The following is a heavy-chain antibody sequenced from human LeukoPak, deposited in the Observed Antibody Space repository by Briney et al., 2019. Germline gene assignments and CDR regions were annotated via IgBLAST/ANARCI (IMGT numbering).Heavy chain of an antibody. J-gene: IGHJ4*02. CDR2: ISGTGGST. CDR1: GFTFSSYA. D-gene: IGHD6-13*01. CDR3: AKDRAATGTYYFDY. Sequence: PGGSLRLSCAASGFTFSSYAMSWVRQAPGKGLEWVSAISGTGGSTYYADSVKGRFTISRDNSKNMLYLQMNSLRAEDTAVYYCAKDRAATGTYYFDYWGQGTLVTVSS. V-gene: IGHV3-23*01.